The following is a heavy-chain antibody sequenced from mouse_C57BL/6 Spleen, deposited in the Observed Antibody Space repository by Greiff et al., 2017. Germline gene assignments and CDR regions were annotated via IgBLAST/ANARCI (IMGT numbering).Heavy chain of an antibody. V-gene: IGHV1-15*01. CDR3: TGLWLRLYYFDY. J-gene: IGHJ2*01. Sequence: QVHVKQSGAELVRPGASVTLSCKASGYTFTDYEMHWVKQTPVHGLEWIGAIDPETGGTDYNQKFKGKAILTADKSSSTAYMELRSLTSEDSAVYYCTGLWLRLYYFDYWGQGTTLTVSS. CDR2: IDPETGGT. D-gene: IGHD2-2*01. CDR1: GYTFTDYE.